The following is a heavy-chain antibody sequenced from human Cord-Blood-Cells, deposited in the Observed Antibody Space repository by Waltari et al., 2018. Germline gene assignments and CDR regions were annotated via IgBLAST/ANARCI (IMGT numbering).Heavy chain of an antibody. J-gene: IGHJ4*02. CDR3: ALGDHFDY. CDR1: GFTFSSYW. Sequence: EVQLVESGGGLVQPGGSLRLSCAASGFTFSSYWMSLVRQAPGRGREGVANIKQDGSEKYYVDSVKGRFTISRDNAKNSLYLQMNSLRAEDTAVYYCALGDHFDYWGQGTLVTVSS. D-gene: IGHD3-16*01. V-gene: IGHV3-7*05. CDR2: IKQDGSEK.